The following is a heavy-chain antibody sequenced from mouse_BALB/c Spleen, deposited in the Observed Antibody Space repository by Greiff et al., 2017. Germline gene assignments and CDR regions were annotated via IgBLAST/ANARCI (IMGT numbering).Heavy chain of an antibody. J-gene: IGHJ3*01. CDR2: ISSGSSTI. V-gene: IGHV5-17*02. D-gene: IGHD3-2*01. CDR1: GFTFSSFG. CDR3: ARRDSSGYGFAY. Sequence: EVQLQQSGGGLVQPGGSRKLSCAASGFTFSSFGMHWVRQAPEKGLEWVAYISSGSSTIYYADTVKGRFTISRDNPKNTLFLQLTSLRSEDTAMYYCARRDSSGYGFAYWGQGTLVTVSA.